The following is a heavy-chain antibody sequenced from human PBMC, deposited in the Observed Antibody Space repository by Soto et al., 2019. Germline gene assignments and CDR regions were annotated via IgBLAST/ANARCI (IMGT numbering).Heavy chain of an antibody. J-gene: IGHJ4*02. CDR2: IYYSGST. CDR3: ARDNYYGSGSYYNDPFHFDY. V-gene: IGHV4-59*01. D-gene: IGHD3-10*01. CDR1: GGSISSYY. Sequence: SETLSLTCTVSGGSISSYYWSWIRQPPGKGLEWIGYIYYSGSTNYNPSLKSRVTISVDTSKNQFSLKLSSVTAADTAVYYCARDNYYGSGSYYNDPFHFDYWGQATLVTVSS.